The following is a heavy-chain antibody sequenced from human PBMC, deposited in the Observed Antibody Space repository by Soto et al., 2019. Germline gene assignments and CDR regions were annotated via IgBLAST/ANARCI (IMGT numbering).Heavy chain of an antibody. D-gene: IGHD3-16*01. Sequence: SETLSLTCTVSGGSISSYDWSWIRQPPGKGLEWIGYIYYSGSTNYNPSLKSRVTISVDTSKNQFSLKLSSVTAADTAVYYCARVRADGGFDTGWFDPWGQGTLVTVSS. J-gene: IGHJ5*02. CDR2: IYYSGST. CDR3: ARVRADGGFDTGWFDP. V-gene: IGHV4-59*01. CDR1: GGSISSYD.